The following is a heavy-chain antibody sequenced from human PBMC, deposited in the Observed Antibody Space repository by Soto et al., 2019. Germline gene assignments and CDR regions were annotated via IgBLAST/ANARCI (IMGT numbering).Heavy chain of an antibody. D-gene: IGHD3-10*01. J-gene: IGHJ3*02. CDR3: ANLGFRDYGSGLHI. CDR2: ISGSGGST. Sequence: EVQLLESGGGLVQPGGSLRLSCAASGFTFSSYAMSWVRQAPGKGLEWVSAISGSGGSTYYADSVKGRFTISRDISKNTLYLQMNSLRAEDTAVYYCANLGFRDYGSGLHIWGQGTMVTVSS. V-gene: IGHV3-23*01. CDR1: GFTFSSYA.